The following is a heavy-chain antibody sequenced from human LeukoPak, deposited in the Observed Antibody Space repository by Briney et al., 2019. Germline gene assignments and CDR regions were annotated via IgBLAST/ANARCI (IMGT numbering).Heavy chain of an antibody. CDR3: ARTYGDYDDAFDV. CDR1: GGSISSSTYY. D-gene: IGHD4-17*01. V-gene: IGHV4-39*01. Sequence: PSETLSLTCTVSGGSISSSTYYWGWIRQPPGKGVEWIGSIYYSGSTYNNPSLKSRVTIFVDTSKNQFSLKLSSVTATDTAVYYCARTYGDYDDAFDVWGQGTMVTVSS. J-gene: IGHJ3*01. CDR2: IYYSGST.